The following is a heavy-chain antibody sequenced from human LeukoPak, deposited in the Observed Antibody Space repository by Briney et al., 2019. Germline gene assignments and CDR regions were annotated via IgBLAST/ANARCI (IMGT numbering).Heavy chain of an antibody. CDR3: ARGRDCSSTSCHLGTNWFDP. J-gene: IGHJ5*02. D-gene: IGHD2-2*01. CDR1: GYTFTGYY. V-gene: IGHV1-2*04. Sequence: ASVKVSCKASGYTFTGYYMHWVRQAPGQGLEWMGWINPNSGGTNYAQKFQGWVTMTRDTSISTAYMELSRLRSDDTAVYYCARGRDCSSTSCHLGTNWFDPWGQGTLVTVSS. CDR2: INPNSGGT.